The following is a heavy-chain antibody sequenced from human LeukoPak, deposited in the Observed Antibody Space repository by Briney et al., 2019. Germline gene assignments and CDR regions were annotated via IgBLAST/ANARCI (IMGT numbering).Heavy chain of an antibody. D-gene: IGHD6-13*01. CDR1: GFTFSSYG. Sequence: GGSLRLSCAASGFTFSSYGMHWVRQAPGKGLEWVAFIRYDGSNKYYADSAKGRFTISRDNSKNTLYLQMNSLRAEDTAVYYCAKDRLPPIVAAGTGWFDPWGQGTLVTVSS. J-gene: IGHJ5*02. CDR3: AKDRLPPIVAAGTGWFDP. CDR2: IRYDGSNK. V-gene: IGHV3-30*02.